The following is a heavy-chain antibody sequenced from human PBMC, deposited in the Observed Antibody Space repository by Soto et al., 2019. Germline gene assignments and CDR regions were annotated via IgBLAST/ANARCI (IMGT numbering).Heavy chain of an antibody. V-gene: IGHV3-7*03. CDR2: IKRDGSEK. CDR1: GFTFGSNW. CDR3: ASLEWESTGYADY. D-gene: IGHD3-3*01. J-gene: IGHJ4*02. Sequence: GGSLRLSCAASGFTFGSNWMSWVRQAPGKGLEWVANIKRDGSEKYYLDSVKGRFTISRDNAKNILYLQMNSLRADDTAVYYCASLEWESTGYADYWGQGTLVTVSS.